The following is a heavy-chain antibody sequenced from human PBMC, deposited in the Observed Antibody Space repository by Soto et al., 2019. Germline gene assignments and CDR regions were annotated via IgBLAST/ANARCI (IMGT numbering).Heavy chain of an antibody. CDR3: AHRRSKGDFDL. CDR1: GFSLSTTGMG. CDR2: LYWDDDK. Sequence: QITLKESGPTLVKPTQTLTLTCTFSGFSLSTTGMGVGWIRQPPGKALEWLALLYWDDDKHYSPFLKSRLTXAXXTSKNPVVLTMTNMDPVHTATYSRAHRRSKGDFDLWGQGTLVTVSS. J-gene: IGHJ5*02. V-gene: IGHV2-5*02.